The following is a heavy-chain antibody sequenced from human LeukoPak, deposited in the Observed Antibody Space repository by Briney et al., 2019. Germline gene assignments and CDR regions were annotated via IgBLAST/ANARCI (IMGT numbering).Heavy chain of an antibody. Sequence: ASVKVSCKASGYTFTSYGISWVRQAPGQGLEWMGWISAYNGNTNYAQKLQDRVTMTTDTSTSTAYMELRSLRSDDTAVYYCARIGYYDSSGYHFDYWGQGTLVTVSS. V-gene: IGHV1-18*01. CDR1: GYTFTSYG. CDR3: ARIGYYDSSGYHFDY. J-gene: IGHJ4*02. D-gene: IGHD3-22*01. CDR2: ISAYNGNT.